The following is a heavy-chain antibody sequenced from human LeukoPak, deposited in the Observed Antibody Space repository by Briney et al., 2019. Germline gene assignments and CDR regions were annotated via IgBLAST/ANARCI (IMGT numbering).Heavy chain of an antibody. CDR2: IKQDGSET. D-gene: IGHD4-11*01. J-gene: IGHJ4*02. CDR3: AREDHSKYEY. Sequence: PGGSLRLSCGASGFTFSTYGMHWVRQAPGKGPEWVASIKQDGSETFYVDSVKGRFTISKDNAKNSLYLLMNSLRAEDTAVYYCAREDHSKYEYWGQGTLVTVSS. V-gene: IGHV3-7*01. CDR1: GFTFSTYG.